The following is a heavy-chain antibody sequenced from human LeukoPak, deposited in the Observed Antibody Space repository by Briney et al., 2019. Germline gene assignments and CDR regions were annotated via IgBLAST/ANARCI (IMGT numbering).Heavy chain of an antibody. CDR2: IIPIFGTA. J-gene: IGHJ4*02. V-gene: IGHV1-69*05. CDR3: ARAPHVTLVRGVPYFDY. Sequence: ASVKVSCKASGGTFSSYAISWVRQAPGQGLEWMGGIIPIFGTANYAQKFQGRVTITTDESTSTAYMELSSLRSEDTAVYYCARAPHVTLVRGVPYFDYWGQGTLVTVSS. D-gene: IGHD3-10*01. CDR1: GGTFSSYA.